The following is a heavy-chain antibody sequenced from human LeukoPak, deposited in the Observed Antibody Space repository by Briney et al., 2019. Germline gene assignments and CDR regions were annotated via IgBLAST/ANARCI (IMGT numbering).Heavy chain of an antibody. CDR3: ARGTVEMATIPDY. CDR1: GFTFSSYS. Sequence: GGSLRLSCAASGFTFSSYSMNWVRQAPGKGLEWVSSISSSSSYIYYADSVKGRFTISRDNAKNSLYQQMNSLRAEDTAVYYCARGTVEMATIPDYWGQGTLVTVSS. D-gene: IGHD5-24*01. V-gene: IGHV3-21*01. CDR2: ISSSSSYI. J-gene: IGHJ4*02.